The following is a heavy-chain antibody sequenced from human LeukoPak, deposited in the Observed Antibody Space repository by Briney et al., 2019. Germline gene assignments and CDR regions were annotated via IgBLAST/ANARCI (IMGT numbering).Heavy chain of an antibody. J-gene: IGHJ1*01. CDR3: ARANGSGSYYRILY. CDR1: GDSISSYY. D-gene: IGHD3-10*01. V-gene: IGHV4-59*01. CDR2: ISYSGIT. Sequence: PSETLSLTCTVSGDSISSYYWTWIRQPPGKGLEWIGYISYSGITDFNPSLKSRVTISSDTSKNQFSLKLTSVTAADTAVYYCARANGSGSYYRILYWGQGTLVTVSS.